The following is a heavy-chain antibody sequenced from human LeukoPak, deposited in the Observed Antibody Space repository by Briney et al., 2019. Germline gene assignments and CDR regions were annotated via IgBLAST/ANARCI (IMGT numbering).Heavy chain of an antibody. V-gene: IGHV7-4-1*02. CDR1: GYTFTSYA. CDR3: ARAASLDY. Sequence: ASVKVSCKASGYTFTSYAMNWVRQAPGQGLEWMGWINTNAGKPTYAQGFTGRFVFSLDSSVSTAYLQINSLNAEGTAVYYCARAASLDYWGQGTLVTVSS. D-gene: IGHD2-2*01. J-gene: IGHJ4*02. CDR2: INTNAGKP.